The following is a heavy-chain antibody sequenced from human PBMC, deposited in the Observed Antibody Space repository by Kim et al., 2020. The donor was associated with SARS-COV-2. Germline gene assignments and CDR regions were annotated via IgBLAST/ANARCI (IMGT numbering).Heavy chain of an antibody. J-gene: IGHJ4*02. CDR3: SSSTVGAYFDY. Sequence: STSYADSVKGRFTISSDIPKDTLYLQMNSLRAEDTAVYYCSSSTVGAYFDYWGQGSLVTVSS. D-gene: IGHD1-26*01. V-gene: IGHV3-53*01. CDR2: ST.